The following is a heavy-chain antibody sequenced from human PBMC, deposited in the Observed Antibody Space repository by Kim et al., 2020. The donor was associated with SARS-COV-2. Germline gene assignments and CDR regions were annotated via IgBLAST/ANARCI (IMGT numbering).Heavy chain of an antibody. CDR3: ARGPAWNGGPYYFDY. CDR1: GYTFSNYD. Sequence: ASVKVSCKASGYTFSNYDINWVRQATGQGLEWMGWMNPNSGNTGYAQKFQGRVTMTRNTSTSTAYMDLSSLRSEDTAVYYCARGPAWNGGPYYFDYWGRGTLVTVS. J-gene: IGHJ4*02. CDR2: MNPNSGNT. V-gene: IGHV1-8*01. D-gene: IGHD1-1*01.